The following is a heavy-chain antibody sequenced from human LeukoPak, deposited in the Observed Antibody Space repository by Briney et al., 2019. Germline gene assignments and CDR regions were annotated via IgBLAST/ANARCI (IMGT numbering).Heavy chain of an antibody. CDR2: INEDGSGK. CDR1: GFTFSRYW. J-gene: IGHJ4*02. CDR3: AISMAGRLAPSDLTGDY. D-gene: IGHD6-6*01. Sequence: GGSLRLSCAASGFTFSRYWMSWVRQAPGKGLEWLANINEDGSGKYYVDSVKGRFTMSRDNAKNSLYLQMNSLRAEDTALYYCAISMAGRLAPSDLTGDYWGQGTLVTVSS. V-gene: IGHV3-7*05.